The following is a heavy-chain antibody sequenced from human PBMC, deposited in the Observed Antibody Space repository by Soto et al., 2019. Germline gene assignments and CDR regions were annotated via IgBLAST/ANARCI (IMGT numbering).Heavy chain of an antibody. Sequence: GGSLRLSCAASGFTFSSYGMHWVRQAPGKGLEWVAVISYDGSNKYYADSVKGRFTISRDNSKNTLYLQMNSLRAEDTAVYYCANYDYGDNMDAFDIWGQGTMVTVSS. CDR1: GFTFSSYG. J-gene: IGHJ3*02. CDR2: ISYDGSNK. V-gene: IGHV3-30*18. D-gene: IGHD4-17*01. CDR3: ANYDYGDNMDAFDI.